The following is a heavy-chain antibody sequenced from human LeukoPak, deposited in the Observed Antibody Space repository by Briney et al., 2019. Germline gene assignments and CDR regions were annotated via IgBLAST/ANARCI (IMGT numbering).Heavy chain of an antibody. D-gene: IGHD5-24*01. Sequence: GGSLRLSCAASGFTFSSSGMNWVRQAPGKGLEWVSYISSSRSYIYYADSVKGRFTISRDNAKKSLHLQLHTLTDEDTAVYHCARAPDGYHSDYWGQGTPVTVSS. V-gene: IGHV3-21*01. CDR2: ISSSRSYI. J-gene: IGHJ4*02. CDR3: ARAPDGYHSDY. CDR1: GFTFSSSG.